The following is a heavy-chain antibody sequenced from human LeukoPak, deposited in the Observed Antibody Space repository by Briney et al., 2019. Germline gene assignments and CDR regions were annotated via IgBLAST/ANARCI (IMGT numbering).Heavy chain of an antibody. V-gene: IGHV1-69*05. D-gene: IGHD5-24*01. CDR3: AIFSVEMATIDAFDI. J-gene: IGHJ3*02. CDR2: IIPIFGTA. CDR1: GGTFSSYA. Sequence: VASVKVPCKASGGTFSSYAISWVRQAPGQGLEWMGRIIPIFGTANYAQKFQGRVTITTDESTSTAYMELSSLRSEDTAVYYCAIFSVEMATIDAFDIWGQGTMVTVSS.